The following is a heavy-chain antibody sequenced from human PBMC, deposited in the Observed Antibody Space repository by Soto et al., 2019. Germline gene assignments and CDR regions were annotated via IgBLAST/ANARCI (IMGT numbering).Heavy chain of an antibody. D-gene: IGHD3-3*01. CDR1: GFTFSSYA. CDR2: ISYDGSNK. J-gene: IGHJ6*02. CDR3: ARDYLWSGYNLPGMDV. Sequence: QVQLVESGGGVVQPGRSLRLSCAASGFTFSSYAMHWVRQAPGKGLEWVAVISYDGSNKYYADSVKGRFTITRDNFNNRLYLQMNSLRAEESAVYYCARDYLWSGYNLPGMDVWGQGTTVTVSS. V-gene: IGHV3-30-3*01.